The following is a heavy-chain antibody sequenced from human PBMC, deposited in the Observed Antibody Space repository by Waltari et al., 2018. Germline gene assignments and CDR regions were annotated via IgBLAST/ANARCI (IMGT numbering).Heavy chain of an antibody. Sequence: QLQLQESGPGLVKPSETLSLTCTVSGDSISGSSYYWGWIRQSPGKGLEWIGNVYYSGTTNYNPALRGRVTISGDTSKNQFSLKLSSVTAADTAVYYWARHWKRSGYRFDPWGQGTLVTVSA. CDR3: ARHWKRSGYRFDP. J-gene: IGHJ5*02. D-gene: IGHD5-12*01. V-gene: IGHV4-39*01. CDR1: GDSISGSSYY. CDR2: VYYSGTT.